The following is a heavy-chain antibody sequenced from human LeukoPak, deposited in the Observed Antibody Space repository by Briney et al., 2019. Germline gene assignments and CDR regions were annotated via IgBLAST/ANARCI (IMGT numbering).Heavy chain of an antibody. CDR1: GDSIGSGGNS. J-gene: IGHJ4*02. D-gene: IGHD3-22*01. CDR2: LFHTGST. CDR3: ARAIRAYYYDSSGYSNSGYYFDY. V-gene: IGHV4-30-2*01. Sequence: PSQTLSLTCAVSGDSIGSGGNSWSWIRQPPGQGLEWIGYLFHTGSTYYNPSLKSRVTISVDRSKNQFSLKLTSVTAADTAVYYCARAIRAYYYDSSGYSNSGYYFDYWGQGTQVTVSS.